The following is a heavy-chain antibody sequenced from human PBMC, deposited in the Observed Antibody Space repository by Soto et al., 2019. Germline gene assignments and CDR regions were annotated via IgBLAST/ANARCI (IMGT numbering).Heavy chain of an antibody. CDR3: ARPDGFKAPFTL. D-gene: IGHD2-2*03. CDR2: IYPDDSDT. J-gene: IGHJ3*01. V-gene: IGHV5-51*01. CDR1: GYTFTDYW. Sequence: GESLKISCRASGYTFTDYWVGWVRQRPGKGLEWMGIIYPDDSDTRYSPSFQGQVTFSVDKSITTAYVHWNTLEASDTATYYYARPDGFKAPFTLWGQGTKVTVSS.